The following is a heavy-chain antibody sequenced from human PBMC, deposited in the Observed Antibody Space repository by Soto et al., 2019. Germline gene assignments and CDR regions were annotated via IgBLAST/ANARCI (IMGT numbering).Heavy chain of an antibody. J-gene: IGHJ5*02. CDR3: ARDKGYDILTGEFDP. CDR2: IIPIFGTA. D-gene: IGHD3-9*01. CDR1: GGTFSSYA. Sequence: AAVKVSCKASGGTFSSYAIGWVRQAPGQGLEWMGGIIPIFGTANYAQKFQGRVTITADESTSTAYMEPSSLGSEDTAVYYCARDKGYDILTGEFDPWGQGTLVTVSS. V-gene: IGHV1-69*13.